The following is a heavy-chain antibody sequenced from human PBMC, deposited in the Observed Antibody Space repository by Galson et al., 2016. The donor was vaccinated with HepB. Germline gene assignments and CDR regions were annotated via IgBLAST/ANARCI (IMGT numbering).Heavy chain of an antibody. CDR3: VRDLDDYIWGTYRTLDY. V-gene: IGHV3-30*04. J-gene: IGHJ4*02. D-gene: IGHD3-16*01. CDR1: GFTFSGYA. CDR2: VSYDGSII. Sequence: SLRLSCAASGFTFSGYAMHWVRQAPGKGLEWVAVVSYDGSIISYADSVKGRFTISRHNSKNTLYLQMNSLIAEDTALYYCVRDLDDYIWGTYRTLDYWGQGTLVTVSS.